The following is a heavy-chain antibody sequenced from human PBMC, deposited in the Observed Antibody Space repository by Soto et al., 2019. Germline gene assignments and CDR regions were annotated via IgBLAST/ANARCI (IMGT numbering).Heavy chain of an antibody. CDR3: ARDQVKRRYNWNYGYYYGMDV. J-gene: IGHJ6*02. CDR2: ISYDGSNK. CDR1: GFTFSSYA. D-gene: IGHD1-7*01. Sequence: GVSLRLSCAASGFTFSSYAMHWVRQAPGKGLEWVAVISYDGSNKYYADSVKGRFTISRDNSKNTLYLQMNSLRAEDTAVYYCARDQVKRRYNWNYGYYYGMDVWGQGTTVTVS. V-gene: IGHV3-30-3*01.